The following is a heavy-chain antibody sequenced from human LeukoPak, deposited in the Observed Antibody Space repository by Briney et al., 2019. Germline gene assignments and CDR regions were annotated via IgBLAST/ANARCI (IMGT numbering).Heavy chain of an antibody. V-gene: IGHV5-51*01. Sequence: GESLKISCKGSGYRFTSYWIGWVRQMPGKGLEWMGIIYPGDSDSRYSPSFQGHVTISADKSISTAYLQWSSLKASDTAMYYCARGRLDIVVVPAALSNWFDPWGQGTLVTVSS. J-gene: IGHJ5*02. D-gene: IGHD2-2*03. CDR3: ARGRLDIVVVPAALSNWFDP. CDR2: IYPGDSDS. CDR1: GYRFTSYW.